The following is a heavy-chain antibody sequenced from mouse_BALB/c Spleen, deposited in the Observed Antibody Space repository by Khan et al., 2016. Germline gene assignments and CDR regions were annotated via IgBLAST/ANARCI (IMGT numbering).Heavy chain of an antibody. CDR1: GFTFTDYY. CDR2: IRNKANGYTT. D-gene: IGHD3-1*01. Sequence: EVELVESGGGLVQPGGSLRLSCATSGFTFTDYYMSWVHQPPGKALEWLGFIRNKANGYTTEYSASVKGRFTISRDNSQSILYLQMNTLRAEDSATYYCARGSSGYYAMDYWGQGTSVTVSS. CDR3: ARGSSGYYAMDY. V-gene: IGHV7-3*02. J-gene: IGHJ4*01.